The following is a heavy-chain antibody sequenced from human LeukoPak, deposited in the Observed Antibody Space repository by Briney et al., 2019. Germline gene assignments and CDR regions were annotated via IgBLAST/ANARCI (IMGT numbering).Heavy chain of an antibody. J-gene: IGHJ6*03. CDR2: INPSGGST. CDR3: ARGGGQWLRPPAYYVDV. D-gene: IGHD5-12*01. Sequence: ASVRLSCKPSGYTFTSYYMHWVRQAPGQGLEWMGIINPSGGSTSYAQQSQGSVTITRHMSTSTVYMELSSLRSEGTAVYCCARGGGQWLRPPAYYVDVWGKGTTVTVSS. V-gene: IGHV1-46*01. CDR1: GYTFTSYY.